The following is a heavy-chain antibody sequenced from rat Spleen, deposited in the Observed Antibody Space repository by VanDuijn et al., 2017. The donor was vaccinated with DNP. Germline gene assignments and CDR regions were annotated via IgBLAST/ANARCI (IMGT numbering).Heavy chain of an antibody. Sequence: EVQLVESGGTFVQPGRSLKLSCAAAVFSFSDYDMAWVRQAPKKGLEWVGTISYDCSRTYYRDSVKGRFTISRGNAKSTLYLQMDSLRSEDTATYYCTTRGDGNDNWFAYWGQGTLVTVSS. CDR3: TTRGDGNDNWFAY. CDR1: VFSFSDYD. D-gene: IGHD1-11*01. J-gene: IGHJ3*01. CDR2: ISYDCSRT. V-gene: IGHV5S10*01.